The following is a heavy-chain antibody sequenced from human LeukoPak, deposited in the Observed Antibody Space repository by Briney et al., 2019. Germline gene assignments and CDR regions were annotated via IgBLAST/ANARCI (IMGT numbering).Heavy chain of an antibody. J-gene: IGHJ3*02. CDR3: ARERASTKYYDPYHDAFDI. CDR2: ISSSGSTI. V-gene: IGHV3-11*04. CDR1: GGSISSSSYY. Sequence: KTSETLSLTCTVSGGSISSSSYYMSWIRQAPGKGLEWVSYISSSGSTIYYADSVKGRFTISRDNAKNSLYLQMNSLRAEDTAVYYCARERASTKYYDPYHDAFDIWGQGTMVTVSS. D-gene: IGHD3-3*01.